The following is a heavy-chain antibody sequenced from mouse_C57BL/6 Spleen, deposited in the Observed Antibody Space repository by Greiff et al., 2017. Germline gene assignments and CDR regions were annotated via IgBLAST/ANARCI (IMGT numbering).Heavy chain of an antibody. CDR3: ARDGYWNAMDY. J-gene: IGHJ4*01. D-gene: IGHD1-2*01. Sequence: QVQLKESGPELVKPGASVTISCKASGYAFSSSWMNWVKQRPGKGLEWIGRIYPGDGDTNYNGKFKGKATLTADKSSSTAYMQLSSLTSEDSAVYFCARDGYWNAMDYWGQGTSVTVSS. CDR2: IYPGDGDT. CDR1: GYAFSSSW. V-gene: IGHV1-82*01.